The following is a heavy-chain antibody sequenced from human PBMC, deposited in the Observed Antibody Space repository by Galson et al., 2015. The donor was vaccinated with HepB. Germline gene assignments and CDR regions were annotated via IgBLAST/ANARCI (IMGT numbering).Heavy chain of an antibody. CDR1: AYTFTGYY. V-gene: IGHV1-46*01. CDR3: ARESGSTGGMDV. CDR2: INPSGGST. J-gene: IGHJ6*02. D-gene: IGHD5/OR15-5a*01. Sequence: SVKVSCKASAYTFTGYYMHWVRQAPGQGLEWMGIINPSGGSTSYAQKFQGRVTMTRDTSTSTVYMELSSLRSEDTAVYYCARESGSTGGMDVWGQGTTVTVSS.